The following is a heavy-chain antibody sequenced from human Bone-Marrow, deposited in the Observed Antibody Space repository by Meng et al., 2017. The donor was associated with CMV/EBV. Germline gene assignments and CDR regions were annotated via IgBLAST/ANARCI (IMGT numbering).Heavy chain of an antibody. J-gene: IGHJ3*02. CDR1: GFTFSDYG. V-gene: IGHV3-30*02. Sequence: GGSLRLSCAVSGFTFSDYGMYWVRQAPGKGLEWVSFIRSGGIMKYYADSVKGRFTISRDNSKSTLYMQMNSLRPEDTAVYYCAKDPERRRVAGYGPLDIWGQGTLVPVSS. CDR3: AKDPERRRVAGYGPLDI. D-gene: IGHD6-19*01. CDR2: IRSGGIMK.